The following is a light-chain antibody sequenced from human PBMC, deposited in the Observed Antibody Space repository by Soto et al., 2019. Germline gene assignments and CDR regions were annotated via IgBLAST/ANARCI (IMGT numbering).Light chain of an antibody. Sequence: NFMLTQPHSVSESPGQTVTISCTGSSGSIASGYVQWYPQRPGSAPTTLIYEDNQRPAGVPERFSGSIDSSSNSASLTISGLRPEDEADYYCQSSDGNNMVFGGGTKLTVL. J-gene: IGLJ2*01. CDR3: QSSDGNNMV. CDR2: EDN. CDR1: SGSIASGY. V-gene: IGLV6-57*02.